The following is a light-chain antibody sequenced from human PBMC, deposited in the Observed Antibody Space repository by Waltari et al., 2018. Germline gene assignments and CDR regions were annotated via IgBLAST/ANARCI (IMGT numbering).Light chain of an antibody. CDR1: QSVFYRSDNKNY. CDR2: WAS. V-gene: IGKV4-1*01. CDR3: QQYYRSRT. Sequence: DIVMTQSPDSLAVSLGERVTIDCKSSQSVFYRSDNKNYLAWYQHKPGQPPKLLFYWASTRESGVPDRFSASGSGTDVTLTINNLQAEDVAVYYCQQYYRSRTFGQGTKVEIK. J-gene: IGKJ1*01.